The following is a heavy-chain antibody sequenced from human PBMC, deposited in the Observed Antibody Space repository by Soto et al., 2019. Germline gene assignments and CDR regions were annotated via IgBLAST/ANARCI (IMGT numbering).Heavy chain of an antibody. CDR1: GFTFSNSS. CDR2: ISSRGSYI. Sequence: PGGSLRLSCAASGFTFSNSSMNWVRQAPGKGLEWVSSISSRGSYIYYADSVKGRFTISRDNAKNTLYLQMNSLRAEDTAVYYCASDILTGYYFPDAFDIWGQGTMVTVSS. CDR3: ASDILTGYYFPDAFDI. D-gene: IGHD3-9*01. V-gene: IGHV3-21*01. J-gene: IGHJ3*02.